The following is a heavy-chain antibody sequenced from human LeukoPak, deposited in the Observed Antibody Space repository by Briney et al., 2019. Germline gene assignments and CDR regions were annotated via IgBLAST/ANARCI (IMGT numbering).Heavy chain of an antibody. CDR1: GYTFTSYC. Sequence: ASVKVSCKASGYTFTSYCISWVRQAPGQGLEWMGWISAYNGNTNYAQKLQGRVTMTTDTSTSTAYMELRSLRSDDTAVYYCARDVRRSGYCSGGSCYSRLGYWGQGTLVTVSS. J-gene: IGHJ4*02. CDR3: ARDVRRSGYCSGGSCYSRLGY. D-gene: IGHD2-15*01. CDR2: ISAYNGNT. V-gene: IGHV1-18*01.